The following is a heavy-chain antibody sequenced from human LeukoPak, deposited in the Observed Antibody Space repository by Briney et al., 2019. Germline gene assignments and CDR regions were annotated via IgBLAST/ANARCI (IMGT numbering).Heavy chain of an antibody. CDR3: ARGYSSSWYFDY. D-gene: IGHD6-13*01. J-gene: IGHJ4*02. CDR2: IYSGGST. Sequence: GGSLRLSCAASGFTVSSNYMSWFRQAPGKGLEWVSVIYSGGSTYYADSVKGRFTISRDNSKNTLYLQMNSLRAEDTAVYYRARGYSSSWYFDYWGQGTLVTVSS. CDR1: GFTVSSNY. V-gene: IGHV3-66*01.